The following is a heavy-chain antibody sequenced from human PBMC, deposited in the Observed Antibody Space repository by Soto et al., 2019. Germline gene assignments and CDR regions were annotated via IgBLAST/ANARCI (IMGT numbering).Heavy chain of an antibody. Sequence: GGSLRLSCAASGFTFSSYGMHWVRQAPGKGLEWVAVISYDGSNKYYADSVKGRFTISRDNSKNTVYLQMNSLRAEDTALYYCARKDTLRKTVDYWGQGTLVTVSS. CDR3: ARKDTLRKTVDY. V-gene: IGHV3-30*03. CDR1: GFTFSSYG. D-gene: IGHD5-18*01. CDR2: ISYDGSNK. J-gene: IGHJ4*02.